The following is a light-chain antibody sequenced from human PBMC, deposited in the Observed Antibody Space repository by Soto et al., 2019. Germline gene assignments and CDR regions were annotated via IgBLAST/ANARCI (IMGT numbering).Light chain of an antibody. CDR3: SSYTSSNTVI. V-gene: IGLV2-14*01. CDR1: SSDVGGYNY. Sequence: QSALTQPASVSGSPGQSITISCTGTSSDVGGYNYDSWYQQYPGKAPKLMIYEVSNRPSGVSNHFSASKSGNTASLTISGLQAEDEADYYCSSYTSSNTVIFGGGTKLTVL. CDR2: EVS. J-gene: IGLJ2*01.